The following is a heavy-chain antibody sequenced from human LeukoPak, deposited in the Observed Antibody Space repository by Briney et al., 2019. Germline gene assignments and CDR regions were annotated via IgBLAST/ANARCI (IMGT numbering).Heavy chain of an antibody. J-gene: IGHJ4*02. CDR1: GLTLSSYR. Sequence: GGSLRLSCAVSGLTLSSYRMHWVRQAPGKGLVWVSAIETDGKSATYADSVKGRFTISRDNAKNTLYLQMNSLRAEDTAVYFCARXYQGLHXWGXGTLVXV. CDR2: IETDGKSA. CDR3: ARXYQGLHX. V-gene: IGHV3-74*01.